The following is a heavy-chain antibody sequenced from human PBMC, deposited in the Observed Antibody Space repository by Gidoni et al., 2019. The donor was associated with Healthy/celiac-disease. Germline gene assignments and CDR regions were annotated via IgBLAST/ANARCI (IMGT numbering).Heavy chain of an antibody. CDR1: GGSFRGYS. J-gene: IGHJ6*02. D-gene: IGHD3-9*01. V-gene: IGHV4-34*01. CDR2: INHTGST. Sequence: QVQLQQWGAGLLKPSETLSLTCAVYGGSFRGYSWSWIRQPPGKGLEWIGEINHTGSTNYNPSLKSRVTISVDTSKNQFSLKLSSVTAADTAVYYCARDFVVAGMDVWGQGTTVTVSS. CDR3: ARDFVVAGMDV.